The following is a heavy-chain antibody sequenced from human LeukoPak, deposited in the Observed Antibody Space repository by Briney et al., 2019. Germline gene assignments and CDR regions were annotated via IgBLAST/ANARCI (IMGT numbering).Heavy chain of an antibody. CDR3: ASVYCSSTSCYMGAFDY. CDR1: GYTFTGYY. J-gene: IGHJ4*02. D-gene: IGHD2-2*02. V-gene: IGHV1-2*02. Sequence: ASVKVSCKASGYTFTGYYMHWVRQAPGQGLEWMGWINPNSGGTNYAQTFPGRVTMTRDTSISTAYREPSRLRSGHTAVYYCASVYCSSTSCYMGAFDYWGQGTLVTVSS. CDR2: INPNSGGT.